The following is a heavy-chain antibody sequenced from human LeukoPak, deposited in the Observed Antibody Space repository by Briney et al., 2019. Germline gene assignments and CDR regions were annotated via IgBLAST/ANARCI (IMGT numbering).Heavy chain of an antibody. CDR3: ARDVDYYDSSGYYRTRGYYYYGMDV. D-gene: IGHD3-22*01. Sequence: SVKVSCKASGGTFSSYAISWVRQAPGQGLEWMGRIIPILGIANYAQKFQGRVTITADKSTSTAYMELSSLRSEDTAVYYCARDVDYYDSSGYYRTRGYYYYGMDVWGQGTTVTVSS. J-gene: IGHJ6*02. V-gene: IGHV1-69*04. CDR2: IIPILGIA. CDR1: GGTFSSYA.